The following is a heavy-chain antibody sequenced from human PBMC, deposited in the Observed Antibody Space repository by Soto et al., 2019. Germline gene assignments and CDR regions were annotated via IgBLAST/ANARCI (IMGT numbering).Heavy chain of an antibody. D-gene: IGHD3-10*01. CDR3: ARTDGAGSWGHFDY. V-gene: IGHV3-11*01. J-gene: IGHJ4*02. CDR2: ITKDFNA. CDR1: GLIFSASY. Sequence: QVQLVESGGGLVKPGGSLRLSCAASGLIFSASYMSWIRQAPEKGPEWVAYITKDFNAFYADSVRGRFTVSRDNAKNSLYLQMNSLRTEDTAIYYCARTDGAGSWGHFDYWGQGVLVSVSS.